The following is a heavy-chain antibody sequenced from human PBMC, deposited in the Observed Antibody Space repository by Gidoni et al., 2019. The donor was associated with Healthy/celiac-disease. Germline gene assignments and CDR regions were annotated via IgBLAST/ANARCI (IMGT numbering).Heavy chain of an antibody. CDR3: AKDRVVFPDYGGNDFDY. CDR1: GFTFDDYA. CDR2: ISWNSGSI. J-gene: IGHJ4*02. Sequence: EVQLVESGGGLVQPGRSLRLSCAASGFTFDDYALHWVRQAPGQGLEWVSGISWNSGSIGYADSVKGRFTISRDNAKNSLYLQMNSLRAEDTALYYCAKDRVVFPDYGGNDFDYWGQGTLVTVSS. V-gene: IGHV3-9*01. D-gene: IGHD4-17*01.